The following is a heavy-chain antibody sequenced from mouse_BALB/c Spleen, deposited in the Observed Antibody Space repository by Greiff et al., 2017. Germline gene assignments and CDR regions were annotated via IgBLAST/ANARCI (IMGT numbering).Heavy chain of an antibody. Sequence: QVQLQQSGPGLVAPSQSLSITCTVSGFSLTSYGVHWVRQPPGKGLEWLGVIWAGGSTNYNSALMSRLSISKDNSKSQVFLKMNSLQTDDTAMYYCARVVYYYGSSYYWYFDVWGAGTTVTVSS. CDR1: GFSLTSYG. CDR2: IWAGGST. D-gene: IGHD1-1*01. J-gene: IGHJ1*01. V-gene: IGHV2-9*02. CDR3: ARVVYYYGSSYYWYFDV.